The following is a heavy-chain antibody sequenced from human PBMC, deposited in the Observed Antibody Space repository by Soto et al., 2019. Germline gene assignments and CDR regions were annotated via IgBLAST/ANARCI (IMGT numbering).Heavy chain of an antibody. D-gene: IGHD3-10*01. Sequence: SETLSLTCSVSGVSISSSSYYWGWIRQPPGKGLEWIGSIYYSGTTFHNQSLKSRVTISVDTSKNQFSLNLISVTAADTAVYYCARYYYGSGSTNWFDPWGQGTLVTVSS. J-gene: IGHJ5*02. CDR3: ARYYYGSGSTNWFDP. CDR2: IYYSGTT. V-gene: IGHV4-39*07. CDR1: GVSISSSSYY.